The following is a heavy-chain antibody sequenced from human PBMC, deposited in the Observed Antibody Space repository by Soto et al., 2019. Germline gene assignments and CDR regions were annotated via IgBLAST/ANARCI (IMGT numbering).Heavy chain of an antibody. J-gene: IGHJ4*02. D-gene: IGHD2-2*01. CDR2: ISPYNGNT. V-gene: IGHV1-18*04. CDR1: DFSFTSHG. CDR3: AIYHLELFRFDY. Sequence: ASVKVSCKAYDFSFTSHGISWVRQAPGQGLEWMGWISPYNGNTNYAQQFQGRVTMTTDTSTSTAYMELRSLRSDDTAMYFCAIYHLELFRFDYWGQGTLVTVS.